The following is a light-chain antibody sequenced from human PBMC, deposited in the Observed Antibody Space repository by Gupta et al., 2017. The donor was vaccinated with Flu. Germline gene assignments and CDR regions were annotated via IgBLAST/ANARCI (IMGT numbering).Light chain of an antibody. CDR2: GAS. V-gene: IGKV3-20*01. CDR1: QSVRSSY. CDR3: QQDGSSPRT. J-gene: IGKJ1*01. Sequence: GTLSLSPGERTTLSCGASQSVRSSYLAWYQQKPGQAPRLLIYGASSRATGIPDRFSGSGSGTDFTLTISRLEPEDFAVYYCQQDGSSPRTFGQGTKVEIK.